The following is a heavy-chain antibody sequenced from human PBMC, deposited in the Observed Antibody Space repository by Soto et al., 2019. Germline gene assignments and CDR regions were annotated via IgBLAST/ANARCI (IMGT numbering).Heavy chain of an antibody. V-gene: IGHV3-30*18. CDR1: GFTFGSYG. D-gene: IGHD3-22*01. CDR3: AKAIENYSTGYYKPFYYFGVDV. J-gene: IGHJ6*02. CDR2: ISYDGSKK. Sequence: QVHLVESGGGVVQPGRTLRLSCAASGFTFGSYGMHWFRQAPGKGLEWVAGISYDGSKKYYGESVKGRFTISSDNSKNTLYLQMNSLRVEDTAVYYCAKAIENYSTGYYKPFYYFGVDVWGQGTTVTVSS.